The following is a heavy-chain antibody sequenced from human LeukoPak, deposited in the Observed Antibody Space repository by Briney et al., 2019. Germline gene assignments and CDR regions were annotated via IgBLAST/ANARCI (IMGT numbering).Heavy chain of an antibody. CDR3: ARGDGRRDGYNPLPY. D-gene: IGHD5-24*01. Sequence: SVKVSCKASGGTFSSYAISWVRQAPGQGLEWMGGIIPIFGTANYAQKFQGRVTITTDESTSTAYMELSSLRSEDTAVYYCARGDGRRDGYNPLPYWGQGTLVTVSS. V-gene: IGHV1-69*05. CDR1: GGTFSSYA. J-gene: IGHJ4*02. CDR2: IIPIFGTA.